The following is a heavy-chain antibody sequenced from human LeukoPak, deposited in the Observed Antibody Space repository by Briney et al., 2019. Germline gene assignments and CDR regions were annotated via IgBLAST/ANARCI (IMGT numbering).Heavy chain of an antibody. V-gene: IGHV3-53*01. D-gene: IGHD3-10*01. CDR1: GFIVSSHY. CDR3: ATGLPMVQGVIFGY. Sequence: GGSLRLSCAASGFIVSSHYMSWVRQAPGKGLEWVSVIYSGGNTYYADSVKGRFTISRDNSMNTLYLQMNSLRAEDTAVYYCATGLPMVQGVIFGYWGQGTLVTVSS. CDR2: IYSGGNT. J-gene: IGHJ4*02.